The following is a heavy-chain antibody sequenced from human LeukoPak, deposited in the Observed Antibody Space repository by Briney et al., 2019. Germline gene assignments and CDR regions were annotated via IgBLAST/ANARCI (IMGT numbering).Heavy chain of an antibody. J-gene: IGHJ4*02. D-gene: IGHD7-27*01. V-gene: IGHV4-39*07. CDR1: GGSISSTTYY. CDR3: ARGANWGSPDY. CDR2: IFHSGST. Sequence: PSETLSLTCTVSGGSISSTTYYWGWIRQPPGKRLEWIGTIFHSGSTYHNPSLKSRLTISVDTSKNQFSLILSSVTAADTAVYYCARGANWGSPDYWGQGTLVTVSS.